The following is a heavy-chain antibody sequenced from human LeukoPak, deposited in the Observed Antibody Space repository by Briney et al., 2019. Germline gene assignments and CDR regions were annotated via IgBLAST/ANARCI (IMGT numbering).Heavy chain of an antibody. D-gene: IGHD3-10*01. CDR1: GFTFISNY. CDR2: ISGSGGST. CDR3: AKGLRWFGESTAFDY. Sequence: GGSLRLSCPPSGFTFISNYMSWVRQAQGKGLEWVSGISGSGGSTFYADSVKGRFTISRDNSKNTLYLQMNSLRAEDTAVYYCAKGLRWFGESTAFDYWGQGTLVTVSS. V-gene: IGHV3-23*01. J-gene: IGHJ4*02.